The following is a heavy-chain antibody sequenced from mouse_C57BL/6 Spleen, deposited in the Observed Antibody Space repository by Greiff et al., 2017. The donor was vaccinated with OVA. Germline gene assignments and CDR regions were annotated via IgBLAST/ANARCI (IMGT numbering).Heavy chain of an antibody. V-gene: IGHV1-7*01. CDR2: INPSSGYT. CDR3: AGGTRVYFDV. Sequence: QVQLQQSGAELAKPGASVKLSCKASGYTFTSYWMHWVKQRPGQGLEWIGYINPSSGYTKYNQKFKDKATLTADKSSSTAYMQLMSLAYEASDVYYCAGGTRVYFDVWGTGTTVTVSS. D-gene: IGHD1-1*01. CDR1: GYTFTSYW. J-gene: IGHJ1*03.